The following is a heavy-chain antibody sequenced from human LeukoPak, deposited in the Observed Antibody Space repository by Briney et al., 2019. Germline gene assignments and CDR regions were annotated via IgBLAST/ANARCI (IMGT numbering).Heavy chain of an antibody. D-gene: IGHD3-16*02. J-gene: IGHJ6*03. Sequence: KYSETLSLTCAVYGGSFSGYYWSWTRQPPGKGLEWIGEINHSGSTNYNPSLKSRVSISVDTSKNQFSLKLSSVTAADTAVYYCARVLRDYDYVWGSYRYWYYMDVWGKGTTVTVSS. V-gene: IGHV4-34*01. CDR2: INHSGST. CDR1: GGSFSGYY. CDR3: ARVLRDYDYVWGSYRYWYYMDV.